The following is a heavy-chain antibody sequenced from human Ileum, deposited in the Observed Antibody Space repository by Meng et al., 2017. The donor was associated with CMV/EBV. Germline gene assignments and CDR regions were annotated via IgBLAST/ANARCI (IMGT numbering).Heavy chain of an antibody. CDR3: ASSRAMFGNYGMDV. V-gene: IGHV3-21*01. CDR2: ITSSSSYI. D-gene: IGHD3-3*02. CDR1: GFSFSTYS. Sequence: GGSLRLSCAASGFSFSTYSMNWVRQAPGKGLEWVSSITSSSSYIYYADSVKGRFTISRDNAKNSLYLQMNNLRAEDTALYYCASSRAMFGNYGMDVWGQGTTVTVSS. J-gene: IGHJ6*02.